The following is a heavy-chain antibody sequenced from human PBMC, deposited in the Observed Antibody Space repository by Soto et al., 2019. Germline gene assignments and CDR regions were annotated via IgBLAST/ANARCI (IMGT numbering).Heavy chain of an antibody. Sequence: EVQLVESGGGLVKPGGSLRLSCTASGFTFSSYNMNWVRQAPGKGLEWVSSISSSSNYIYYADSMKGRFTISGDNAKNSLYLQMNSLRAEDTAVYYCARENAYGDPNSFDYWGQGTLVTVSS. J-gene: IGHJ4*02. CDR3: ARENAYGDPNSFDY. D-gene: IGHD4-17*01. CDR2: ISSSSNYI. CDR1: GFTFSSYN. V-gene: IGHV3-21*02.